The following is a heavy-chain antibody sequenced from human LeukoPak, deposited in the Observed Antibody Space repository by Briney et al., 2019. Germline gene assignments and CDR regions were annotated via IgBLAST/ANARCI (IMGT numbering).Heavy chain of an antibody. CDR1: GYTFTSYG. J-gene: IGHJ4*02. D-gene: IGHD6-19*01. CDR2: ISAYNGNT. Sequence: ASVKVSCKASGYTFTSYGISWVRQAPGQGLEWMGWISAYNGNTNYAQKLQGRVTITTDDSTSTAFMELSSLRSEDTAVYYCARGRSSSGRTPTYFDYWGQGSLVTVSS. CDR3: ARGRSSSGRTPTYFDY. V-gene: IGHV1-18*01.